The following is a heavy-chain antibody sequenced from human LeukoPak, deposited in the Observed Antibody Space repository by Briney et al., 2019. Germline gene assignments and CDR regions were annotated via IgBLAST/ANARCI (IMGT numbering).Heavy chain of an antibody. Sequence: SETLSLTCAVYGGSFSGYYWSWIRQPPGKGLEWIGDINHSGSTSYNPSLKSRVTISVDTSKNQFSLKLSSVTAADTAVYYCARAPANGPAARIFDYWGQGTLVTVSS. CDR3: ARAPANGPAARIFDY. CDR2: INHSGST. D-gene: IGHD2-2*01. J-gene: IGHJ4*02. V-gene: IGHV4-34*01. CDR1: GGSFSGYY.